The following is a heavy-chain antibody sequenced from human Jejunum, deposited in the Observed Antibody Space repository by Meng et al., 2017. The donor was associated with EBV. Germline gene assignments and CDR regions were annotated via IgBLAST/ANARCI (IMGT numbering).Heavy chain of an antibody. Sequence: VHLAQSGAEMGKPPPSLSLPCTISGVSVSSNSVAWNWNTPSPSRGLEWLGRTYYRSKWYNEYAVPVQGRTTINPDTSKNLFSLQLNSVTPEETAVYYWVRAGQRNWLDPWGQGTLVTVSS. CDR3: VRAGQRNWLDP. D-gene: IGHD1-14*01. CDR2: TYYRSKWYN. V-gene: IGHV6-1*01. J-gene: IGHJ5*02. CDR1: GVSVSSNSVA.